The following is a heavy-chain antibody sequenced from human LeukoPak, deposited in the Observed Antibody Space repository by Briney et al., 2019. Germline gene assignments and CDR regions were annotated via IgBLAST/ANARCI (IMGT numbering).Heavy chain of an antibody. Sequence: SETLSLTCTVSGYSISSGYYWGWIRQPPGKGLEWIGYIYSSGSTTYNPSLRSRVTISVDTSKTQFSLKLNSVTAAETAVHYCARRALGATFFDYWGQGTLVTVSS. CDR3: ARRALGATFFDY. V-gene: IGHV4-38-2*02. D-gene: IGHD5-12*01. CDR1: GYSISSGYY. CDR2: IYSSGST. J-gene: IGHJ4*02.